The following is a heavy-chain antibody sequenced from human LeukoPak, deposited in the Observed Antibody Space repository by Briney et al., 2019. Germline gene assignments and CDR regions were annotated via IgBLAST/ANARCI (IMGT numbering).Heavy chain of an antibody. Sequence: PSETLSLTCTVSGGSISSGSYYWSWIRQPAGKGLEWIGRIYTSGSTNYNPSLKSRVTISVDTSKNQFSLKLSSVTAADTAVYYCARGSSYYYDSSGYIDYWGQGTLVTASS. D-gene: IGHD3-22*01. J-gene: IGHJ4*02. CDR2: IYTSGST. CDR3: ARGSSYYYDSSGYIDY. CDR1: GGSISSGSYY. V-gene: IGHV4-61*02.